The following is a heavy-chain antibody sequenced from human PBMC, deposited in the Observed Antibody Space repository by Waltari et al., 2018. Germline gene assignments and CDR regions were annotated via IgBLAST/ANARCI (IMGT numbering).Heavy chain of an antibody. CDR3: ARDVYYDRSGFDC. J-gene: IGHJ4*02. V-gene: IGHV4-38-2*02. Sequence: QVQLRESGPGLLKPSETLSLTCTVSGSSVNTDNHWAWIRQPPGKGLEWIGSIYVRETVSYDPSLKSRVTILRDSSKNQFSRKLTSVTAADTAVYYCARDVYYDRSGFDCWGQGTLVTVSS. D-gene: IGHD3-22*01. CDR1: GSSVNTDNH. CDR2: IYVRETV.